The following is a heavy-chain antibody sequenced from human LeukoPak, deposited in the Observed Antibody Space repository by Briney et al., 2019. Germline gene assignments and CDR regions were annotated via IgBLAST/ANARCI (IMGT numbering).Heavy chain of an antibody. CDR1: GFTFSSYS. Sequence: PGGSLRLSCAASGFTFSSYSMNWVRQAPGKGLEWVSYISPSSNTIYYADSVKGRFTISRDNAKNSLYLQMNSLRAEDTAVYYCARDLYDSGGYSSPIDYWGQGTLVTVSS. D-gene: IGHD3-22*01. J-gene: IGHJ4*02. CDR3: ARDLYDSGGYSSPIDY. CDR2: ISPSSNTI. V-gene: IGHV3-48*04.